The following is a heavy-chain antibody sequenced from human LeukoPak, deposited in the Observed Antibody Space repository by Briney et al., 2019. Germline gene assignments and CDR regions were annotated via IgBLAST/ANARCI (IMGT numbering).Heavy chain of an antibody. CDR3: AKDTGYSSSWYLDY. V-gene: IGHV3-23*01. J-gene: IGHJ4*02. CDR2: ISGSGGST. Sequence: GGSLRLSCAASGFTFSSYAMSWVRQAPGKGLGWVSAISGSGGSTYYADSVKGRFTISRDNSKNTLYLQMNSLRAEDTAVYYCAKDTGYSSSWYLDYWGQGTLVTVSS. CDR1: GFTFSSYA. D-gene: IGHD6-13*01.